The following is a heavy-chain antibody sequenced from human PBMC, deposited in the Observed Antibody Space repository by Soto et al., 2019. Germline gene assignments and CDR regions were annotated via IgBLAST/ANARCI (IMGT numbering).Heavy chain of an antibody. Sequence: GGSLRLSCAASGFTFSSYGMHWVRQAPGKGLEWVAVISYDGCNKYYADSGKGRFTISRDNSKNTLYLQMNSLRAEDTAVYYCAKDSLKSILPTTGTHTNAFDIWGQGTMVTVSS. D-gene: IGHD1-1*01. CDR2: ISYDGCNK. J-gene: IGHJ3*02. V-gene: IGHV3-30*18. CDR1: GFTFSSYG. CDR3: AKDSLKSILPTTGTHTNAFDI.